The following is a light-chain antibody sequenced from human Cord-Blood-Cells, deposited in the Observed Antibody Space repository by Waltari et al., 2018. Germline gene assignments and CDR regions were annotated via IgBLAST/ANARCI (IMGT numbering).Light chain of an antibody. V-gene: IGKV4-1*01. CDR1: KSVLYSSNNTNY. Sequence: DIVMTQSPDSLAVSLGERATIHCKSSKSVLYSSNNTNYLAWYQQKPGQPPKLLIYWASTRESGVPDRFSGSGSGTDFTLTISSLQAEDVAVYYCQQYYSTPYSFGQGTKLEIK. CDR2: WAS. J-gene: IGKJ2*03. CDR3: QQYYSTPYS.